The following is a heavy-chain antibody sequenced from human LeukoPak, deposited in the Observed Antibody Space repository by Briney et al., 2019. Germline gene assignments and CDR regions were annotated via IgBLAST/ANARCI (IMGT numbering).Heavy chain of an antibody. J-gene: IGHJ4*02. CDR1: GFTFSSYS. D-gene: IGHD3-3*01. CDR2: ISSSSSYI. CDR3: ARDLRLGVVKVLDY. Sequence: GGSLRLSCAASGFTFSSYSMNWVRQAPGKGLEWVSSISSSSSYIYYADSVKGRFTISRDNAKNSLYLQMNSLRAEDTAVYYCARDLRLGVVKVLDYRGQGTLVTVSS. V-gene: IGHV3-21*01.